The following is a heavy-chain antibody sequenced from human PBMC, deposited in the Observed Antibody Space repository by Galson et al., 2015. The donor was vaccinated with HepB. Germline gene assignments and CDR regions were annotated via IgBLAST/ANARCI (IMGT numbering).Heavy chain of an antibody. Sequence: SLRLSCAASGFTFSSYSMNWVRQAPGKGLEWVSSISSSSSYIYYADSVKGRFTISRDNAKNSLYLQMNSLRAEDTAVYYCARLSGAAAAIDYWGQGTLVTVSS. J-gene: IGHJ4*02. CDR2: ISSSSSYI. CDR3: ARLSGAAAAIDY. D-gene: IGHD2-2*02. CDR1: GFTFSSYS. V-gene: IGHV3-21*01.